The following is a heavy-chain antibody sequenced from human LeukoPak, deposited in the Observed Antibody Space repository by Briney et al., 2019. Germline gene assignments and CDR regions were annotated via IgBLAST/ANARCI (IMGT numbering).Heavy chain of an antibody. CDR1: GGSISSGGYS. J-gene: IGHJ6*03. CDR3: ATSYYTYYYYYMDV. Sequence: SETLSLTCAVSGGSISSGGYSWSWIRQPPGKGLEWIGSIYYSGSTYYNPSLKSRVTISVDTSKSQFSLNLSSVTAADTAVYYCATSYYTYYYYYMDVWGRGTTVTVSS. D-gene: IGHD1-26*01. V-gene: IGHV4-30-2*03. CDR2: IYYSGST.